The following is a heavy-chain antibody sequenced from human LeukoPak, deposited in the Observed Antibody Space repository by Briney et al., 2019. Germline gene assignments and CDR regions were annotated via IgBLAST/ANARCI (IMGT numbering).Heavy chain of an antibody. V-gene: IGHV1-18*01. J-gene: IGHJ4*02. CDR2: ISAYNGNT. Sequence: APVKVSCKASGYTFTSYGISWVRQAPGQGLEWMGWISAYNGNTNYAQKLQGRVTMTTDTSTSTAYMELRSLRSDDTAVYYCARDLEDTYDYVWGSPSSGSDYWGQGTLVTVSS. D-gene: IGHD3-16*01. CDR3: ARDLEDTYDYVWGSPSSGSDY. CDR1: GYTFTSYG.